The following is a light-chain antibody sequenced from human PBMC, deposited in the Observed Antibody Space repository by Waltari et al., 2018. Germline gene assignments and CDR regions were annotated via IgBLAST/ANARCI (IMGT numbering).Light chain of an antibody. CDR2: DVS. CDR1: SNDVGYNNS. V-gene: IGLV2-14*03. CDR3: SSYTSSSTLL. J-gene: IGLJ2*01. Sequence: QSALTQPASVSGSPGQSITIPCPGTSNDVGYNNSVCLYHQPPGKAPKLMIYDVSKRPSGMADRFSGSRSGNTASLTISGLQADDEADYYCSSYTSSSTLLFGGGTKVTVL.